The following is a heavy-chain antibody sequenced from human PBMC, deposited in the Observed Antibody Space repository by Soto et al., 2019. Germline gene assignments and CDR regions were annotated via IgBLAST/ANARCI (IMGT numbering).Heavy chain of an antibody. J-gene: IGHJ4*02. CDR2: ITPIYPTT. CDR3: ARIPRYSFPTSDDLDS. V-gene: IGHV1-69*15. D-gene: IGHD5-18*01. CDR1: GGTFYTYT. Sequence: QVQLVQSGAEVRKPGSSVQVSCKASGGTFYTYTFSWVRQAPGQGLEWMGSITPIYPTTNYAEKFQGRLTVTADGSTNTAYMELNSLTSEDTAVNYCARIPRYSFPTSDDLDSWGQGTLVTVSS.